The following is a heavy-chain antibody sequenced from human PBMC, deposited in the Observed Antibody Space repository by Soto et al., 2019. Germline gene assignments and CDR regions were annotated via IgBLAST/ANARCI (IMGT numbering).Heavy chain of an antibody. J-gene: IGHJ4*02. D-gene: IGHD3-22*01. CDR3: ARDYDSSGLFDY. Sequence: SETLSLTCTVSGGSISSGDYYWSWIRQPPGKGLEWIGYIYYSGSTYYNPSLKSRVTISVDTSKNPFSLKLSSVTAADTAVYYCARDYDSSGLFDYWGQGTLVTVSS. CDR1: GGSISSGDYY. CDR2: IYYSGST. V-gene: IGHV4-30-4*01.